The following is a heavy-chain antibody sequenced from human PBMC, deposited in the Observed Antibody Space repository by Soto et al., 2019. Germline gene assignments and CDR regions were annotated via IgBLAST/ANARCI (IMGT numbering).Heavy chain of an antibody. CDR2: INSDGSST. D-gene: IGHD4-17*01. CDR3: ARDQHGDYLFEY. J-gene: IGHJ4*02. CDR1: GFTFSSYW. Sequence: EVQLVESGGGLVQPGGSLRLSCAASGFTFSSYWMHWVRQAPGKGLVWVSRINSDGSSTSYADSVKGRFTISRDNAKNTLYLQMNRLIAEDTAVYYSARDQHGDYLFEYWGQGTLVTVSS. V-gene: IGHV3-74*01.